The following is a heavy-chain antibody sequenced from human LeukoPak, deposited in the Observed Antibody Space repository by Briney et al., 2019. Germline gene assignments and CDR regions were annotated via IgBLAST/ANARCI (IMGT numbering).Heavy chain of an antibody. CDR3: ARGRAYYGSGSYSISHYYFDY. V-gene: IGHV1-18*01. J-gene: IGHJ4*02. Sequence: GASVKVSCKASGYTFTSYGISWVRQAPGQGLEWMGWISAYNGNTNYAQKLQGRVTMTTDTSTSTAYMELRSLRSDDTAVYYCARGRAYYGSGSYSISHYYFDYWGQGTLVTVSS. D-gene: IGHD3-10*01. CDR1: GYTFTSYG. CDR2: ISAYNGNT.